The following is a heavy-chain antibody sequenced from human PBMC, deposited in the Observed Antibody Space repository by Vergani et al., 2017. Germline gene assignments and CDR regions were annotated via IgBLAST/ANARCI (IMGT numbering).Heavy chain of an antibody. Sequence: QVQLQESGPGLVKPSETLSLTCTVSGGSISSYYWSWIRQPPGKGLEWIGYIYYSGSTNYNPSLKSRVTISVDTSKNQFSLKLSSVTAADTAVYYCSRVYFDWFGYYYYMDVWGKGTMVTVSS. D-gene: IGHD3-9*01. CDR1: GGSISSYY. V-gene: IGHV4-59*01. CDR3: SRVYFDWFGYYYYMDV. CDR2: IYYSGST. J-gene: IGHJ6*03.